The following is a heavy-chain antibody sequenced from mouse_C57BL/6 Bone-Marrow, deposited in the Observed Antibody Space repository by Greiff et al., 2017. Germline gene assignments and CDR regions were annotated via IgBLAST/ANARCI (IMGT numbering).Heavy chain of an antibody. J-gene: IGHJ4*01. D-gene: IGHD1-1*01. V-gene: IGHV1-64*01. Sequence: QVHVKQPGAELVKPGASVKLSCKASGYTFTSYWMHWVKQRPGQGLEWIGMIHPNSGSTNYNEKFKSKATLTVDKSSSTAYMQLSSLTSEDSAVYYWARRTLPYYGGGMDYWGQGTSVTVSS. CDR3: ARRTLPYYGGGMDY. CDR2: IHPNSGST. CDR1: GYTFTSYW.